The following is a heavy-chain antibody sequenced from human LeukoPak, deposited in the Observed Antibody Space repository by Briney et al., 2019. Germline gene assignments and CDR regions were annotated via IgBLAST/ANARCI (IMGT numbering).Heavy chain of an antibody. D-gene: IGHD3-22*01. CDR1: GFSFDDYG. V-gene: IGHV3-20*04. CDR3: ARDLRVVITGSFDS. Sequence: QSGGSLRLSSAASGFSFDDYGLTWVRQAPGKGLEWVSGINWNGDSTDYADSVKGRVTISRDNAKNSLYLQMNSLRAEDTALYYCARDLRVVITGSFDSWGQGTLVTVSS. CDR2: INWNGDST. J-gene: IGHJ4*02.